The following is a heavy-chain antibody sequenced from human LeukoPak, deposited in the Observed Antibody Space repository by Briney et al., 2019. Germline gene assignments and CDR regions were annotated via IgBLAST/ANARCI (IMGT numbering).Heavy chain of an antibody. CDR2: ISNSGSTI. CDR3: ARIVVVPAAMPAAAYMDV. D-gene: IGHD2-2*01. CDR1: GFIFSDYY. V-gene: IGHV3-11*04. J-gene: IGHJ6*03. Sequence: GGSLRLSCAASGFIFSDYYMSWIRQAPGKGLEWVSYISNSGSTIYYADSVKGRLTISRDNSKNTLYLQMNSLRAEDTAVYYCARIVVVPAAMPAAAYMDVWGKGTTVTISS.